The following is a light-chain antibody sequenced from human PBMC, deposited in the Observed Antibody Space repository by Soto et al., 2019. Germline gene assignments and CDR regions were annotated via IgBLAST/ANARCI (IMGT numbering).Light chain of an antibody. CDR3: CSYSGSTTLVV. V-gene: IGLV2-23*01. CDR2: EGS. CDR1: RSDVGSYNL. J-gene: IGLJ2*01. Sequence: QSALTQPASVSGSPGQSITISCTGTRSDVGSYNLVSWYRQLPGKAPKLMIFEGSKRPSGVSNRFSGSKSGNTASLTISGLQAEDEADYYCCSYSGSTTLVVFGGGTKLTVL.